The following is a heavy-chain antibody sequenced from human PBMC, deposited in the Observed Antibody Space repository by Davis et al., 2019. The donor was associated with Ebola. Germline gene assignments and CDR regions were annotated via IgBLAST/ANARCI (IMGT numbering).Heavy chain of an antibody. CDR3: ARDSFCSSTSCYRGYYYGMDV. CDR1: GYTFTGYY. D-gene: IGHD2-2*02. Sequence: ASVKVSCKASGYTFTGYYMHWVRQAPGQGLEWMGWINPNSGGTNYAQKFQGWVTMTRDTSISTAYMELRSLRSDDTAVYYCARDSFCSSTSCYRGYYYGMDVWGQGTTVTVSS. V-gene: IGHV1-2*04. CDR2: INPNSGGT. J-gene: IGHJ6*02.